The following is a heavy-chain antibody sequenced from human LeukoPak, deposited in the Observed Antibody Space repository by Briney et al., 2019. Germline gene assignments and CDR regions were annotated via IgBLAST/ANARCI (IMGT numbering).Heavy chain of an antibody. J-gene: IGHJ4*02. Sequence: PSETLSLTCAVSGGSISSGGYSWSWIRQPPGKGLEWIGYIYHSGSTYYNPSLKSRVTISVDRSKNQFSLKLSSVTAADTAVYYCARAGPDYYGSGSQYYFDYWGQGTLVTVSP. CDR3: ARAGPDYYGSGSQYYFDY. CDR1: GGSISSGGYS. D-gene: IGHD3-10*01. CDR2: IYHSGST. V-gene: IGHV4-30-2*01.